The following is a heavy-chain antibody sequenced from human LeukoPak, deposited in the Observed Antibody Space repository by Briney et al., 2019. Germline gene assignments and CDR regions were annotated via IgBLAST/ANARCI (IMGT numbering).Heavy chain of an antibody. CDR1: RFTLSTYW. D-gene: IGHD3-22*01. CDR3: AKVGYDSSYPYDY. Sequence: GGSLRLSCAASRFTLSTYWMSWVRQAPGKGLEWVAHIKQDGSQEYYVDSVKGRFTISRDSAKNSLYLQMNSLRAEDTAVYYCAKVGYDSSYPYDYWGQGTLVTVSS. V-gene: IGHV3-7*01. J-gene: IGHJ4*02. CDR2: IKQDGSQE.